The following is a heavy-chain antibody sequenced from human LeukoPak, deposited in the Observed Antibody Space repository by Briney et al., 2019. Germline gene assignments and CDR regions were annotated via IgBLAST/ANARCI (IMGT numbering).Heavy chain of an antibody. V-gene: IGHV3-73*01. CDR3: SRHHYDSSGSDDTFDI. J-gene: IGHJ3*02. Sequence: PGGSLRLSCAASGFTFSGSAMHWVRQASGKGLEWVGRIRSKADSYATAYAASVKGRYTISRDDSKNTAYLQLNSLKTEDTAVYYCSRHHYDSSGSDDTFDIWGQGTMVTVSS. D-gene: IGHD3-22*01. CDR1: GFTFSGSA. CDR2: IRSKADSYAT.